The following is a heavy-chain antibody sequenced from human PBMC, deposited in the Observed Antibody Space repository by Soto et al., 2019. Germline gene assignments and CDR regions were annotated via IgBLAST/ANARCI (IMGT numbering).Heavy chain of an antibody. CDR1: GASMSSGGCY. J-gene: IGHJ5*02. CDR3: ARDRHNNFFDP. Sequence: QVQLQESGPGLVKPSQTLSLTCTVSGASMSSGGCYWTWIRQSPGKGLEWIGYVYYSGSTYYNPSLESRVAISLDTSRCKFAMTLHSVIAADTAIYYCARDRHNNFFDPWGQGTLVTVSS. CDR2: VYYSGST. V-gene: IGHV4-31*03. D-gene: IGHD6-6*01.